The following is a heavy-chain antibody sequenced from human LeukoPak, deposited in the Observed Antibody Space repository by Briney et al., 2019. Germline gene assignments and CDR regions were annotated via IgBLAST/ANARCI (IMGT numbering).Heavy chain of an antibody. CDR3: AREDSSSWYVD. CDR1: GGSIGSYY. V-gene: IGHV4-59*01. Sequence: SETLSLTCTVSGGSIGSYYWSWIRQPPGKGLEWIGYTYYNGSTNYNPSLKSRVTISVDTSKNQFSLKLSSVTAADTAVYYCAREDSSSWYVDWGRGTLVTVSS. J-gene: IGHJ4*02. CDR2: TYYNGST. D-gene: IGHD6-13*01.